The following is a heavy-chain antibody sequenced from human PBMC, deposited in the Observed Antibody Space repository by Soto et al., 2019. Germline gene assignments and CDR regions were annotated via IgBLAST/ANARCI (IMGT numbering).Heavy chain of an antibody. Sequence: TLSLTCTVSGGSLSSYYWSWIRQPPGKGLEWIGYIYYSGSTNYNPSLKSRVTISVDTSKNQFSLKLSSVTAADTAVYYCARVRGDFDYWGQGTLVTVSS. CDR1: GGSLSSYY. D-gene: IGHD3-16*01. CDR2: IYYSGST. CDR3: ARVRGDFDY. J-gene: IGHJ4*02. V-gene: IGHV4-59*01.